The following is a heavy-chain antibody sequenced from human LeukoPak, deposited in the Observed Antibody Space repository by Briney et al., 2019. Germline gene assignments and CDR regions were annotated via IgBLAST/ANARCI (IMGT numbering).Heavy chain of an antibody. CDR1: GFTFSSYS. Sequence: PGGSLRLSCAASGFTFSSYSMNWVRQAPGKGLEWVSYIISSGSTIYYADSVKGRFTISRDNAKNSMYLQMNRLRAEDTAVYYCAELGITMIGGVWGKGTTVTISS. D-gene: IGHD3-10*02. CDR2: IISSGSTI. V-gene: IGHV3-48*04. CDR3: AELGITMIGGV. J-gene: IGHJ6*04.